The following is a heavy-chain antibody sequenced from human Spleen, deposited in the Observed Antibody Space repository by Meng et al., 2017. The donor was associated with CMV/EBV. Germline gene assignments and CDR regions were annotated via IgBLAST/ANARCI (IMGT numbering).Heavy chain of an antibody. J-gene: IGHJ3*02. V-gene: IGHV3-66*01. CDR2: IFSGGST. Sequence: GESLKISCAASGFTVSTSYMSWVRQAPGKGLEWVSAIFSGGSTYYADSVKGRFTISRDNAKNSLYLQLNRLRAEDTAVYYCVGGSPRDGFDIWGQGTLVTVSS. CDR1: GFTVSTSY. CDR3: VGGSPRDGFDI. D-gene: IGHD1-26*01.